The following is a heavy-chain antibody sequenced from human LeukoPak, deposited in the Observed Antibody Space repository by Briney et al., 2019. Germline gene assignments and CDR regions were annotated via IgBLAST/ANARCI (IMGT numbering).Heavy chain of an antibody. CDR1: GGSISSGDYY. D-gene: IGHD3-3*01. CDR2: IYYSGST. J-gene: IGHJ3*02. Sequence: SETLSLTCTVSGGSISSGDYYWSWIRQHPGKGLEWIGYIYYSGSTYYNPSLKSRVTISVDTSKIQFSLKLSSVTAADTAVYYCARAFFEGAFDIWGQGTMVTVSS. CDR3: ARAFFEGAFDI. V-gene: IGHV4-31*03.